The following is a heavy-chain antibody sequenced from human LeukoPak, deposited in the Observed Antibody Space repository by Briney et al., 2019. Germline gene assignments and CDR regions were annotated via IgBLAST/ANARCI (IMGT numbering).Heavy chain of an antibody. Sequence: PGGSLRLSCAASGFTFTNAWMTWVRQAPGKGLEWVGRITSKPDGGTTAYAAPVKGRFTISRDDSSNTLYLQLNSLKTEDTAVYYCSTGDSVITRGVHYWGQGTLVTVSS. CDR3: STGDSVITRGVHY. CDR2: ITSKPDGGTT. D-gene: IGHD2-8*02. CDR1: GFTFTNAW. J-gene: IGHJ4*02. V-gene: IGHV3-15*01.